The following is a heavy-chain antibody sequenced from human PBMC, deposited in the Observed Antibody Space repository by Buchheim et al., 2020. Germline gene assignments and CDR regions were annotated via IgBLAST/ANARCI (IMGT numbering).Heavy chain of an antibody. CDR1: GFTFSSYA. CDR3: AKDGTGGYGYFDY. V-gene: IGHV3-23*01. D-gene: IGHD6-19*01. Sequence: EVQLLESGGGLVQPGGSLRLSCAASGFTFSSYAMSWVRQAPGKGLEWVSAIIANTGRTYYADSVKGRFTISRDTSKNTMYLQMDSLRAEDTAVYYCAKDGTGGYGYFDYWGQGTL. J-gene: IGHJ4*02. CDR2: IIANTGRT.